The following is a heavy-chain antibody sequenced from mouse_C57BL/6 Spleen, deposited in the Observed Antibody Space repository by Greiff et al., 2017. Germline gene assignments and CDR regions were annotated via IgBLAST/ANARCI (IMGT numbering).Heavy chain of an antibody. CDR3: ARDYYGSSGNFDY. Sequence: EVQLQQSGPELVKPGASVKIPCKASGYTFTDYNMDWVKQSHGKSLEWIGDINPNNGGTIYNQKFKGKATLTVDKSSSTAYMELRSLTSEDTAVYYCARDYYGSSGNFDYWGQGTTLTVSS. CDR1: GYTFTDYN. D-gene: IGHD1-1*01. V-gene: IGHV1-18*01. J-gene: IGHJ2*01. CDR2: INPNNGGT.